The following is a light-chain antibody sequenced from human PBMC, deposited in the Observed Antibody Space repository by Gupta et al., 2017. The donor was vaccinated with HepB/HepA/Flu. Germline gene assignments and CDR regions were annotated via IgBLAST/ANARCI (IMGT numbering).Light chain of an antibody. Sequence: DIQMTPSPSTLSASVGERVTITCRASQNISTWLAWYQQKPGKAPNLLIYKASSLEGGVPSRFSGSGSGTEFTLTVSSLQPDDFATYYCQQYNRFPLTFGGGTKVEIK. V-gene: IGKV1-5*03. J-gene: IGKJ4*01. CDR3: QQYNRFPLT. CDR1: QNISTW. CDR2: KAS.